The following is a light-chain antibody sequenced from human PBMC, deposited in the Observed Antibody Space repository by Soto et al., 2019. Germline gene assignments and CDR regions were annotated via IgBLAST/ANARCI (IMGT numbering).Light chain of an antibody. CDR1: SSDIGSYNY. CDR2: EVT. V-gene: IGLV2-14*03. J-gene: IGLJ2*01. Sequence: QSALTQPASVSGSPGQSITISCSGSSSDIGSYNYVSWYQQHPGKAPKLMIYEVTNQPSGVSDRFSGSKSGDTASLTISGLQADDEADYYCSSYTTATTLVVFGGGTKVTVL. CDR3: SSYTTATTLVV.